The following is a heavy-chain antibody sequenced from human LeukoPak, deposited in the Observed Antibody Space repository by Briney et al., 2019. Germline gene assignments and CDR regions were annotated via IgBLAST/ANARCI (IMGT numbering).Heavy chain of an antibody. J-gene: IGHJ4*02. CDR1: GFTFSSYG. CDR3: ARDSPAYNWNYGIFDY. D-gene: IGHD1-7*01. V-gene: IGHV3-33*01. CDR2: IWYDGSNK. Sequence: GGSLRLSCAASGFTFSSYGMHWVRQAPGKGLEWVAVIWYDGSNKYYADSVKGRFTISRDNAKNTLYLQMNSLRADDTSLYYCARDSPAYNWNYGIFDYWGQGTLVTVSS.